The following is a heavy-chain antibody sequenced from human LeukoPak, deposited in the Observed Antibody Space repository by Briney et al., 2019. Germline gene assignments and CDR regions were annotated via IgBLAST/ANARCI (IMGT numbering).Heavy chain of an antibody. V-gene: IGHV5-51*01. CDR1: GYSFTSYW. CDR3: ARSLVPASSYYYYYMDV. CDR2: IYPGDSDT. J-gene: IGHJ6*03. D-gene: IGHD2-2*01. Sequence: GESLKISCQGSGYSFTSYWIGWVRQMPGKGLEWMGIIYPGDSDTRYSPSFQGQVTISADKSISTAYLQWSSLKASDTAMYYCARSLVPASSYYYYYMDVWGKGTTVTVSS.